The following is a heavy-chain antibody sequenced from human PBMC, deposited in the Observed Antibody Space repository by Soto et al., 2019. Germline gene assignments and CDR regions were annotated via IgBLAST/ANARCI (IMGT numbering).Heavy chain of an antibody. Sequence: EVQLLESGGGLVQPGGSLGLSCAASGFTVSHYAMSWVLQAPGKGLEWGSTIFGSGAPTHYADSVKGRFGISRDNSNNMLFLEMNSLKDEDTAVYYCTREASSWGFAFDLWGQGTRVAVSS. V-gene: IGHV3-23*01. CDR2: IFGSGAPT. CDR3: TREASSWGFAFDL. CDR1: GFTVSHYA. D-gene: IGHD3-16*01. J-gene: IGHJ3*01.